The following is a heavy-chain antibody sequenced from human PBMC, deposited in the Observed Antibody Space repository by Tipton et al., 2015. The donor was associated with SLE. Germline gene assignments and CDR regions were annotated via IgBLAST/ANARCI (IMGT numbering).Heavy chain of an antibody. CDR2: ISSSSSYI. J-gene: IGHJ6*03. V-gene: IGHV3-21*03. D-gene: IGHD5/OR15-5a*01. Sequence: SLRLSCAASGFTFRSYGMSWVRQAPGKGLEWVSSISSSSSYIYYADSVKGRFTISRDNAKNSLYLQMNSLKSEDTAVYYCTRGVSTILYYYYYMDVWGKGTTVTVSS. CDR3: TRGVSTILYYYYYMDV. CDR1: GFTFRSYG.